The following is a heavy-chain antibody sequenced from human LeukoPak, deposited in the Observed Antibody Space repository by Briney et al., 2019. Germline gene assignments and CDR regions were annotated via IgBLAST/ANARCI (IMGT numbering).Heavy chain of an antibody. J-gene: IGHJ4*02. CDR2: INSILGIA. Sequence: SVTLTRNSSGGTFSSNAISWVRHAPGQGMEWMGRINSILGIANYAQNFQGRFTITADKSTSTAYMELSSLRAEDTAVYYCASQRRITICGVVIPFDDWGEGALVTVS. CDR1: GGTFSSNA. D-gene: IGHD3-3*01. CDR3: ASQRRITICGVVIPFDD. V-gene: IGHV1-69*04.